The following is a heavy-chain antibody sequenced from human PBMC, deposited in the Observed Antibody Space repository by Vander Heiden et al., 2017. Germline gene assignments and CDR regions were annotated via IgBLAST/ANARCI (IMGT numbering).Heavy chain of an antibody. V-gene: IGHV3-23*01. CDR3: AKDHSGWYGIDY. CDR2: ISGSGGST. CDR1: GFPFSSYA. Sequence: EVQLLESGGDLVQPGGSLRLPCAASGFPFSSYAMSWVRQAPGKGLEWVSAISGSGGSTYYADSVKGRFTISRDNSKNTLYLQMNSLRAEDTAVYYCAKDHSGWYGIDYWGQGTLVTVSS. D-gene: IGHD6-19*01. J-gene: IGHJ4*02.